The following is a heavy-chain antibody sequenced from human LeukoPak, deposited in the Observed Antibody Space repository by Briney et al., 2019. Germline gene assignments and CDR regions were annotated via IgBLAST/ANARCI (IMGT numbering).Heavy chain of an antibody. V-gene: IGHV3-15*01. D-gene: IGHD3-3*01. CDR2: IKSKTDGGTT. CDR1: GFTFSNAW. Sequence: NPGGSLRLSCAASGFTFSNAWMSWVRQAPGKGLEWVGRIKSKTDGGTTDYAAPVKGRFTISRDDSKNTLYLQMNSLKTEDTAVYYCTTDGGSSIFGVAPSRYWGQGTLVTVSS. CDR3: TTDGGSSIFGVAPSRY. J-gene: IGHJ4*02.